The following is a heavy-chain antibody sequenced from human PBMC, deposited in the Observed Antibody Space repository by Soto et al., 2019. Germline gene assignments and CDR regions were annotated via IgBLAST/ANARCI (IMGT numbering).Heavy chain of an antibody. CDR3: ARDRGPTATRPVITFDY. J-gene: IGHJ4*02. D-gene: IGHD1-1*01. CDR1: GFSFSSYW. Sequence: GGSLSLSCAASGFSFSSYWMSWVRQAPGKGLEWVANIKQDGSEKYYVDSVKGRSTISRDNAKNSLYLQRNSLRAEDTAVYYCARDRGPTATRPVITFDYWGQGTLVTVSS. CDR2: IKQDGSEK. V-gene: IGHV3-7*05.